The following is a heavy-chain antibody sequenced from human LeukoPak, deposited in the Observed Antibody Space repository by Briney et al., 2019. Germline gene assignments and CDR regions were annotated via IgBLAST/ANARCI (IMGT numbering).Heavy chain of an antibody. J-gene: IGHJ5*02. CDR1: GFTFSSYA. D-gene: IGHD6-13*01. Sequence: GGSLRLSCAASGFTFSSYAMSWVRQAPGKGLEWVSTISDSGGSTYYADSVKGRSTISRDTSKNTLYLQMNSLRADDTAVYYCAKGSRWYWFDPWGQGTLVAVSS. CDR2: ISDSGGST. V-gene: IGHV3-23*01. CDR3: AKGSRWYWFDP.